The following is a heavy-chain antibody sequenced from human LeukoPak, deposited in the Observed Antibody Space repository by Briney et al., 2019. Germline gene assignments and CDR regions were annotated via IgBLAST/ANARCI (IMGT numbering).Heavy chain of an antibody. CDR2: IYYSGST. CDR1: GGSVSSGSYY. D-gene: IGHD3-10*01. V-gene: IGHV4-61*01. CDR3: AREFGGGKTLDH. Sequence: SETLSPTCTVSGGSVSSGSYYWSWVRQPPGKGLEWIGYIYYSGSTNYNPSLKSRVTISVDTSKNQFSLKLSSVTAADTAVYYCAREFGGGKTLDHWGQGTLVTVSS. J-gene: IGHJ4*02.